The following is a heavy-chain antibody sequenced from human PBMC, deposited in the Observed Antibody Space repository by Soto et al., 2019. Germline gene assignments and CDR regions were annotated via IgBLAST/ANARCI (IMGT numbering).Heavy chain of an antibody. V-gene: IGHV3-21*06. Sequence: HGWCLGLSCASSGFSFSSHSFNWVRQAPGQGLEWVAYISSRSSLILYADSVRGRFVISRDNALNSLYLQMNSPRDEDTAIYYCVRERGEYDSGWYIDRWGQGTPVTVSS. J-gene: IGHJ5*02. CDR1: GFSFSSHS. CDR3: VRERGEYDSGWYIDR. D-gene: IGHD6-19*01. CDR2: ISSRSSLI.